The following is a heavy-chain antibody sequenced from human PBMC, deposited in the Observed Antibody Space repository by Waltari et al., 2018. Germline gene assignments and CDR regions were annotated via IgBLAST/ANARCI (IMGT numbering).Heavy chain of an antibody. J-gene: IGHJ4*02. CDR1: GGSISSGSYY. V-gene: IGHV4-61*09. D-gene: IGHD3-3*01. CDR2: IYTSGST. CDR3: ARDHYDFWSGPMYYFDY. Sequence: QVQLQESGPGLVKPSQTLSLTCTVSGGSISSGSYYWSWIRQPAGKGLEWIGYIYTSGSTNYNPSLKSRVTRSVDTSKNQFSLKLSSVTAADTAVYYCARDHYDFWSGPMYYFDYWGQGTLVTVSS.